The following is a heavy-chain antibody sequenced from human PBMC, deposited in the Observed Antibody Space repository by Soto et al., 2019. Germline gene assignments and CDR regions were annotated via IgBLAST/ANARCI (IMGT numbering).Heavy chain of an antibody. CDR1: GFTFNAYV. D-gene: IGHD1-26*01. CDR2: ISSTSTYI. V-gene: IGHV3-21*01. J-gene: IGHJ3*01. CDR3: ARGYRSVPIQYEVNDAFDV. Sequence: EVQLVESGGGLVKPGGSLRLSCAGSGFTFNAYVMNWVRQAPGGGLEWVSSISSTSTYIYYADSVQGRFTISRDNAKNSLFLQLNSLRAEDTAVYYCARGYRSVPIQYEVNDAFDVWGRGTMVTVSS.